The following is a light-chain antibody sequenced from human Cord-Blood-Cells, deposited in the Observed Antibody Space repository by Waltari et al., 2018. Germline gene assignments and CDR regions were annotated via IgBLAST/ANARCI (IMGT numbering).Light chain of an antibody. CDR2: RNN. V-gene: IGLV1-47*01. CDR3: AAWDDSLSGPWV. J-gene: IGLJ3*02. Sequence: QSVLTQPPSASGTPGQRVTISCSGSSSNIVSNYVYWYQQLPGTAPKLPIYRNNQRPSGVPDRFSGSKSGPSASLAISGLRSEDEADYYCAAWDDSLSGPWVFGGGTKLTVL. CDR1: SSNIVSNY.